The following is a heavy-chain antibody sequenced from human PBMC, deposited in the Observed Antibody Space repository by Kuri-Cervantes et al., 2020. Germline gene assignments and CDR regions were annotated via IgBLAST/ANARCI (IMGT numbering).Heavy chain of an antibody. D-gene: IGHD2-2*02. CDR1: GFSLSTSGRC. Sequence: SGHTLVKPTQTLTLTCTFSGFSLSTSGRCVSWIRQPPGKALEWLAFIYWDDDEQYSPSLRSRLTISKDTSKNQVFLTMTNMDPVDKATYYCAPRGKPSQEPVPRSTSCYKGYWGQGTLVTVSS. V-gene: IGHV2-5*08. CDR2: IYWDDDE. CDR3: APRGKPSQEPVPRSTSCYKGY. J-gene: IGHJ4*02.